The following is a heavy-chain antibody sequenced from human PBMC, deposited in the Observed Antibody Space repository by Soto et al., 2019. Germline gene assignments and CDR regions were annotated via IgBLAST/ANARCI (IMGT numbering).Heavy chain of an antibody. Sequence: EVQLVESGGGLVQPGGSLKLYCAASWFAFSDSAMHWVRQASGKGLEWIGRVRGKRGNDGTAYAASVKGRFTISRDDSKTTTYLQMNRLKIEDTSVYYCTRRRDWTAVDPLDYWGQGTLVTVSS. CDR2: VRGKRGNDGT. V-gene: IGHV3-73*02. J-gene: IGHJ4*02. CDR1: WFAFSDSA. D-gene: IGHD5-18*01. CDR3: TRRRDWTAVDPLDY.